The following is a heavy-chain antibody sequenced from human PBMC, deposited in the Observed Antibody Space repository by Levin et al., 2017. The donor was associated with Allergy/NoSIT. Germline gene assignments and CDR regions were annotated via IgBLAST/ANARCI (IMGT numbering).Heavy chain of an antibody. Sequence: PGGSLRLSCVASGFTFTYYGMTWVRQAPGKGLEWVSAMSDTGGSTYYADFVKGRFTMSRDNSKNTLYLQMNSLRADDTAIYYCAFDTSGQIDFWGQGTLVTVSS. CDR3: AFDTSGQIDF. CDR1: GFTFTYYG. D-gene: IGHD3-22*01. J-gene: IGHJ4*02. V-gene: IGHV3-23*01. CDR2: MSDTGGST.